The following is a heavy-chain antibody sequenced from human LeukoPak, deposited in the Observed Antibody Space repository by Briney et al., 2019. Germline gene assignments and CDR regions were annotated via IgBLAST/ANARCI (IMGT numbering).Heavy chain of an antibody. Sequence: ASVKASCKASGYTFTSYDINWVGQATGQGREWMGWMNPNSGNTGYAQKFQGRVTMTRNTSISTAYMELSSLRSEDTAVYYCARDLWGGARAAFDIWGQGTMVTVSS. D-gene: IGHD1-26*01. CDR2: MNPNSGNT. V-gene: IGHV1-8*01. J-gene: IGHJ3*02. CDR3: ARDLWGGARAAFDI. CDR1: GYTFTSYD.